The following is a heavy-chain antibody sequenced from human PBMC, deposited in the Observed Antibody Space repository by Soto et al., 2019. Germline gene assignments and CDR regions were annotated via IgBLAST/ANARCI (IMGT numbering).Heavy chain of an antibody. D-gene: IGHD2-15*01. CDR2: ISFDGSKV. V-gene: IGHV3-30*18. CDR3: AKEAKGRTANMLLEQ. CDR1: VFTLRSHG. Sequence: GGSLRLSCASSVFTLRSHGMNCVRQSPGKGLEWVAFISFDGSKVNYRDSVKGRFTISRDNAKNTLFLQMTSLRAEDTGIYYCAKEAKGRTANMLLEQWGQGTLVSVSS. J-gene: IGHJ4*02.